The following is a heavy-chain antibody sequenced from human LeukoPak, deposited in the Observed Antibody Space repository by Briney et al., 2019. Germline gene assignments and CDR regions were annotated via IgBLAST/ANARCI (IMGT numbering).Heavy chain of an antibody. J-gene: IGHJ4*02. V-gene: IGHV4-39*01. CDR2: IYYSGTT. CDR1: GGSISSSNYY. Sequence: PSETLSLTCTVSGGSISSSNYYWGWIRQPPGKGLEWIGSIYYSGTTYYSSSLKSRVIISVDTSKNQFSLKLSSVTATDTAVYYCAGHEAQDFGYWGQGTLVTVSS. CDR3: AGHEAQDFGY.